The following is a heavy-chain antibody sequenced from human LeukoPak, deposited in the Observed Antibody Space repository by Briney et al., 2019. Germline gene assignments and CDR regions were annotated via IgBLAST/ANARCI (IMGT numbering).Heavy chain of an antibody. J-gene: IGHJ6*02. D-gene: IGHD4-17*01. Sequence: SETLSPTCTVSGGSISSSSYYWGWIRQPPGKGLEWIGSIYYSGSTYYNPSLKSRVTISVDTSKNQFSLKLSSVTAADTAVYYCATTTVTTQSYYYYGMDVWGQGTTVTVSS. CDR2: IYYSGST. CDR3: ATTTVTTQSYYYYGMDV. V-gene: IGHV4-39*01. CDR1: GGSISSSSYY.